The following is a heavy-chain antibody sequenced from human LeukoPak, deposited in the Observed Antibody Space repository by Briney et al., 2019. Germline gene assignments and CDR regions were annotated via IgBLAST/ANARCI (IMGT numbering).Heavy chain of an antibody. CDR2: ISGSGGST. D-gene: IGHD5-18*01. CDR1: GFTFNSYA. Sequence: GGSLRLSCAASGFTFNSYAMSWVRQAPGKGLEWVSAISGSGGSTYYADSVKGRFTISRDNSKNTLYLQMNSLRAEDTAVYYCARVYSYGYRDFDYWGQGTLVTVSS. J-gene: IGHJ4*02. CDR3: ARVYSYGYRDFDY. V-gene: IGHV3-23*01.